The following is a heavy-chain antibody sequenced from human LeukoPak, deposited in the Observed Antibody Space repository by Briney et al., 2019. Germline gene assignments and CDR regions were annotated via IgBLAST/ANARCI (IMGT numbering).Heavy chain of an antibody. D-gene: IGHD2-2*01. CDR1: GYTFTSYG. CDR2: ISAYNGNT. Sequence: ASVKVSCKASGYTFTSYGITWVRQAPGQGLEWMGWISAYNGNTNYAQKLQGRVTMTTDTSTSTAYMELRSLRSDDTALYYCARGNGLGCSSTSCQTWGQGTLVTVSS. CDR3: ARGNGLGCSSTSCQT. J-gene: IGHJ4*02. V-gene: IGHV1-18*01.